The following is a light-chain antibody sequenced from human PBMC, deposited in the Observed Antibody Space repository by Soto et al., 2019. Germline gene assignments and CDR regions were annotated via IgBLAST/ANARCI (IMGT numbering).Light chain of an antibody. CDR1: QSVVSSY. J-gene: IGKJ2*01. CDR2: GAS. Sequence: EIVLTQSPGTLSLSPGERATLSCRASQSVVSSYLVWYQQKPGQAPRLLIYGASSRATGIPDRFSGSGSGTHFTLTISRLEPEDFAVYYCQQYGDSQGYTFGQGTKLEIK. CDR3: QQYGDSQGYT. V-gene: IGKV3-20*01.